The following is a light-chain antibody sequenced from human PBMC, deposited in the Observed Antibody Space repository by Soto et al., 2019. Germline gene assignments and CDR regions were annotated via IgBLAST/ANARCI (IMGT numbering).Light chain of an antibody. CDR2: AAS. J-gene: IGKJ1*01. Sequence: AIQMTQSPSSLAGSVGDRLTITCRASQDIGNDLDWYQQKPGKAPKLLIYAASSLQSGVSSRFSGSGSGTEFTLTISSLQPEDFATYYCLQVFNFPRAFGQGTKVDIK. CDR1: QDIGND. CDR3: LQVFNFPRA. V-gene: IGKV1-6*02.